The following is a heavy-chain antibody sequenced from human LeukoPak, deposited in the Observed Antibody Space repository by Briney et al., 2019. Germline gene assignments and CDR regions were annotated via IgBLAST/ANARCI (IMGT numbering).Heavy chain of an antibody. CDR3: ARGQWPDF. V-gene: IGHV3-21*01. CDR1: GFTFSTYT. Sequence: GGSLRLSCAASGFTFSTYTMNWVRQAPGKGLEWVSSISSSSSYIAYSDSVKGRFTISRDNAKNSLYLQMNSLRAEDTAMFYCARGQWPDFWGQGTLLIVSS. CDR2: ISSSSSYI. D-gene: IGHD6-19*01. J-gene: IGHJ4*02.